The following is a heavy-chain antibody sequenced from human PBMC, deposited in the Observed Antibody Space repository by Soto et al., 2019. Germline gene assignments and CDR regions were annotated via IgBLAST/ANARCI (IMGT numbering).Heavy chain of an antibody. V-gene: IGHV1-46*01. CDR3: ARVGHVVVVTAALDY. D-gene: IGHD2-21*02. J-gene: IGHJ4*02. CDR1: GDTFSDYY. CDR2: VNPSGGHT. Sequence: QVQLMQSGAEVKKPGASVKVSCKASGDTFSDYYIHWVRQAPGQGLEWVGTVNPSGGHTTYSQHFLGRVTMTRDTSATPLHMEVTSLASEDTAVYYCARVGHVVVVTAALDYWGQGTLVTVS.